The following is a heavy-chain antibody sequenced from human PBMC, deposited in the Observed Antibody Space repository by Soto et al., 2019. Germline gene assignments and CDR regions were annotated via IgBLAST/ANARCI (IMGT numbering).Heavy chain of an antibody. CDR2: ISYDGSAK. D-gene: IGHD3-9*01. J-gene: IGHJ4*02. CDR1: GFNFRSYG. V-gene: IGHV3-30*18. CDR3: AKDEGAEDDILTGYPLFDY. Sequence: QVQLVESGGGVVQPGRSLRLSCAASGFNFRSYGMHWVRQAPGKGLERVAVISYDGSAKWYVDSVKGRFTISRDTSKNIRYLQMNSLRAEDTAVYYCAKDEGAEDDILTGYPLFDYRGQGILVTVSS.